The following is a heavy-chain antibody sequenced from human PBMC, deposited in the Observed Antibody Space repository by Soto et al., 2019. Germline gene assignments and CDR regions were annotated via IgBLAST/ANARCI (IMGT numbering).Heavy chain of an antibody. CDR3: AKDPIAAVIYYYYYMDV. CDR2: ISGSGGST. Sequence: PGGSLRLSCAASGFTFSSYAMSWVRQAPGKGLEWVSAISGSGGSTYYADSVKGRFTISRDNSKNTLYLQMNSLRAEDTAVYYCAKDPIAAVIYYYYYMDVWGKGTTVTVSS. V-gene: IGHV3-23*01. D-gene: IGHD6-13*01. J-gene: IGHJ6*03. CDR1: GFTFSSYA.